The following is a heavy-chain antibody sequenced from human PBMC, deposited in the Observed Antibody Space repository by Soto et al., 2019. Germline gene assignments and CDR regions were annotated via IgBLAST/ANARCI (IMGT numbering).Heavy chain of an antibody. J-gene: IGHJ5*02. CDR2: IIHIFGTA. D-gene: IGHD3-3*01. CDR3: GRVVLRFLELSTNWFDP. V-gene: IGHV1-69*06. Sequence: QVQLVQSGAEVKKPGSSVKVSCKASGGTFSSYAISWVRQAPGQGLEWMGWIIHIFGTANYAQKFQGRVTITADKSTSTAYMELSSLRSEDTAVYYCGRVVLRFLELSTNWFDPWGQGTLVTVSS. CDR1: GGTFSSYA.